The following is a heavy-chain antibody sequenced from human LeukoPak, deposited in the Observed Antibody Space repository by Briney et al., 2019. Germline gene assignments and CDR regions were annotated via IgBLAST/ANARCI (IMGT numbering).Heavy chain of an antibody. CDR3: ARDHALDVVTPAYYYGMDV. CDR1: GGSISSGGYY. CDR2: IYYSGST. Sequence: SQTLSLTCTVSGGSISSGGYYWSWIRQHPGKGLEWIGYIYYSGSTYYNPSLKSRVTRSVDTSKNQFSLKLSSVTAADTAVYYCARDHALDVVTPAYYYGMDVWGQGTTVTVSS. V-gene: IGHV4-31*03. J-gene: IGHJ6*02. D-gene: IGHD4-23*01.